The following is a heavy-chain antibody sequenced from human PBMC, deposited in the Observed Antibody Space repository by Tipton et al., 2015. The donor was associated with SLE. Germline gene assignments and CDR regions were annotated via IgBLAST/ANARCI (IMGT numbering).Heavy chain of an antibody. V-gene: IGHV3-30*18. J-gene: IGHJ4*02. CDR3: AKDSGAVAGTAGLDY. D-gene: IGHD6-19*01. Sequence: SLRLSCAASGFTFSSYGMHWVRQASGKGLEWVAVISYDGSNKYYADSVKGRFTISRDNSKNTLYLQMNSLRAEDTAVYYCAKDSGAVAGTAGLDYWGQGTLVTVSS. CDR1: GFTFSSYG. CDR2: ISYDGSNK.